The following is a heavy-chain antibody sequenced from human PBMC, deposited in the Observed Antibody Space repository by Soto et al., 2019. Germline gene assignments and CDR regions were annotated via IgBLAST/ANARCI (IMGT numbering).Heavy chain of an antibody. D-gene: IGHD3-22*01. CDR2: ISSNGGST. Sequence: GSLRLSCSASGFTFSSYAMHWVRQAPGKGLEYVSAISSNGGSTYYADSVKGRSTISRDNSKNTLYLQMSSLRAEDTAVYYCVNFYDSSGYYYDYWGQGTLVTVSS. CDR1: GFTFSSYA. J-gene: IGHJ4*02. V-gene: IGHV3-64D*06. CDR3: VNFYDSSGYYYDY.